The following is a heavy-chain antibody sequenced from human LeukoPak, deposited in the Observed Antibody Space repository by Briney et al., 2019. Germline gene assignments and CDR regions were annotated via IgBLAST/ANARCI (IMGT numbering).Heavy chain of an antibody. Sequence: TSETLSLTCAVYGGSFSGYYWSWIRQPPGKGLEWIGEINHSGSTNYNPSLKSRVTISVDTSKNQFSLKLSSVTAADTAVYYCARDHRYLYYYDSSGFDYWGQGTLVTVSS. CDR1: GGSFSGYY. CDR3: ARDHRYLYYYDSSGFDY. J-gene: IGHJ4*02. V-gene: IGHV4-34*01. CDR2: INHSGST. D-gene: IGHD3-22*01.